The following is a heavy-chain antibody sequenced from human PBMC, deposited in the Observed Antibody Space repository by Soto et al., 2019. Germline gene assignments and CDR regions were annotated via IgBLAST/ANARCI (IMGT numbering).Heavy chain of an antibody. CDR3: VRRVSGNYDY. CDR1: GFTFNNYD. V-gene: IGHV3-64*01. Sequence: EVQLAESGGNMVQPGGSLRLSCVASGFTFNNYDMHWVRQAPGKGLEYVSSISSNGGTTYYGNSVKGRFTISRDNSKHTLYLQMGSLGPEDMGVYYCVRRVSGNYDYWGQGTLVTVSS. J-gene: IGHJ4*02. D-gene: IGHD1-7*01. CDR2: ISSNGGTT.